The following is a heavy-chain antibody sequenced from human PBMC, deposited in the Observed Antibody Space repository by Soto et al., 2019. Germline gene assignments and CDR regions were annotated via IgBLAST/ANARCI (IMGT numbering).Heavy chain of an antibody. Sequence: PSETLSLTCSVSGGSMTSYYWSWIRQPPGEGLEWIAYMYHRGSTNYNPSLKSRVAISIDTSKNQFSLNLRSVTSADTAVYYCAILDAGLWFFRSWGQGTLVIVSS. J-gene: IGHJ5*02. CDR3: AILDAGLWFFRS. V-gene: IGHV4-59*01. D-gene: IGHD3-10*01. CDR2: MYHRGST. CDR1: GGSMTSYY.